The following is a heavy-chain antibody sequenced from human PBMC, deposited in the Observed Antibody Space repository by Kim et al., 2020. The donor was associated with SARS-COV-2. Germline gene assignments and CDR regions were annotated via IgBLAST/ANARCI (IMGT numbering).Heavy chain of an antibody. CDR1: GYTFTGYD. V-gene: IGHV1-2*02. J-gene: IGHJ3*02. Sequence: ASVKVSCKASGYTFTGYDMHWVRQAPGQGLEWMGWINPNSGSTNYAQKFQGRVTMTRDTSISTAYMELSRLRSDDTAVYYCASQLRITMIVVVHYAFDIWGQGTMLTVSS. CDR3: ASQLRITMIVVVHYAFDI. D-gene: IGHD3-22*01. CDR2: INPNSGST.